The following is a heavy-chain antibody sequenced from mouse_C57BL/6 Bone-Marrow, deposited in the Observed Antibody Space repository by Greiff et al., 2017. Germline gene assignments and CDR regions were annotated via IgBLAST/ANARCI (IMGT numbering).Heavy chain of an antibody. V-gene: IGHV1-26*01. CDR3: EEPTTVVAPGAY. D-gene: IGHD1-1*01. Sequence: EVQLQQSGPELVKPGASVKISCKASGYTFTDYYMNWVKQSHGKSLEWIGDINPNNGGTSYNQKFKGKATLTVDKSSSTAYMGLRSLTSEDSAVFYCEEPTTVVAPGAYGGQGTTLTFSS. J-gene: IGHJ2*01. CDR2: INPNNGGT. CDR1: GYTFTDYY.